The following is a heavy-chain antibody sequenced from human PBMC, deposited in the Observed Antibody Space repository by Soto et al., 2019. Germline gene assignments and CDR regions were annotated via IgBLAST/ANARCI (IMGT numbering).Heavy chain of an antibody. Sequence: QVQLVQSGAEVEKPGASVKVSCKASGYTFTSYAMHWVRQAPGQRLEWMGWINAGNGNTKYSQKFQGRVTITRDTSASTADMELSSLRSEDTAVYYCARGPGYSYGYNWGQGTLVTVSS. D-gene: IGHD5-18*01. CDR1: GYTFTSYA. CDR3: ARGPGYSYGYN. CDR2: INAGNGNT. V-gene: IGHV1-3*01. J-gene: IGHJ4*02.